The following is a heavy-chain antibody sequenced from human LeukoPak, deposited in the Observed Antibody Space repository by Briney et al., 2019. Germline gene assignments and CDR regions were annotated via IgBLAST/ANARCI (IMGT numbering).Heavy chain of an antibody. CDR3: ARSVAASRDY. J-gene: IGHJ4*02. V-gene: IGHV3-20*04. CDR1: GLTFDDYG. Sequence: PGGSLGLSCAASGLTFDDYGMSWVRQAPGKGLEWVSGINWNGGSTGYADSVKGRFTISRDNAKNSLYLQMNSLRAEDTALYYCARSVAASRDYWGQGTLVTVSS. CDR2: INWNGGST. D-gene: IGHD2-15*01.